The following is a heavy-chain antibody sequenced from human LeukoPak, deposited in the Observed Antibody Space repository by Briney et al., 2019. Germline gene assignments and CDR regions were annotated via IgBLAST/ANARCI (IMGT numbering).Heavy chain of an antibody. CDR2: INTRGGST. D-gene: IGHD5-24*01. V-gene: IGHV1-46*01. J-gene: IGHJ4*02. Sequence: GASVKVSSTASGYTFIDYYMHWVRHAHGQGLEWMGIINTRGGSTTYAQNFQGRVTMTRDTSTSTLYMELSSLTYEDTAVYYCARNRTDGYISYYFDYWGQGTLVTVSS. CDR3: ARNRTDGYISYYFDY. CDR1: GYTFIDYY.